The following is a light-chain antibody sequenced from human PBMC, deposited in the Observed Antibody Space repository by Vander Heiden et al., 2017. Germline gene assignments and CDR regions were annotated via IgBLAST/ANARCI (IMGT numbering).Light chain of an antibody. CDR2: DDR. CDR3: QAWDTNTVV. J-gene: IGLJ2*01. V-gene: IGLV3-1*01. Sequence: SYELTQPPSVSVSPGQTASVTCSGDKLGDKYAHWYQQKPGQSPVLVIYDDRKRHSGIPERFSGSNSGNTATLTISGTQAMDEADYYCQAWDTNTVVFGGGTRLTVL. CDR1: KLGDKY.